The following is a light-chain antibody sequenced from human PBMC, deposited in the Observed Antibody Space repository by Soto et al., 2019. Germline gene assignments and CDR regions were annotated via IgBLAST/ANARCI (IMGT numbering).Light chain of an antibody. J-gene: IGKJ1*01. CDR1: QSVSYY. V-gene: IGKV3D-15*01. CDR3: QQYNNWPLT. Sequence: EIVLTQSPGTLSLSPGERATLSCRASQSVSYYLAWYQQKPGQAPRLLIYDASSRATGVPDRFSGSGSGTEFTLTISSLQSEDFAVYSCQQYNNWPLTFGQGTKVDIK. CDR2: DAS.